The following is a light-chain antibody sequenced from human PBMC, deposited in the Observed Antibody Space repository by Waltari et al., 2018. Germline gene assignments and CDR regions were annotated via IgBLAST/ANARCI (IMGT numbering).Light chain of an antibody. Sequence: QLVLTQSPSASASLGASVKLTCTLSSGHGRYALAWHQQQPEKGPRYLMKLTSDGSHSKGDGIPDRFSGSSSGAERYLTISSLQSEDEADYYCQTWGTGIQVFGGGTKLTVL. J-gene: IGLJ2*01. V-gene: IGLV4-69*01. CDR1: SGHGRYA. CDR2: LTSDGSH. CDR3: QTWGTGIQV.